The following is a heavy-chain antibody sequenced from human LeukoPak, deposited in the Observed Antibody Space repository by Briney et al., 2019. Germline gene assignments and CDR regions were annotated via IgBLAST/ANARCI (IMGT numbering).Heavy chain of an antibody. CDR1: VGSISSYY. J-gene: IGHJ4*02. CDR2: IYYSGST. V-gene: IGHV4-59*01. Sequence: SETLSLTCSVSVGSISSYYWSWHRQPPGKGLEWIGYIYYSGSTNYNPSLKSRVTISVDTSKNQFSLKLSSVTAADTAVYYCARVGENYYDSSGYPLNWGQGTLVTVSS. D-gene: IGHD3-22*01. CDR3: ARVGENYYDSSGYPLN.